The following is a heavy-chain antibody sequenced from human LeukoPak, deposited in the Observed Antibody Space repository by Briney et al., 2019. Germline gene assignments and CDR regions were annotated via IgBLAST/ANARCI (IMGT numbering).Heavy chain of an antibody. J-gene: IGHJ4*02. D-gene: IGHD3-3*01. CDR2: IYTSGST. CDR1: GGSISSYY. CDR3: ARELYDFWSGYPRGYFDY. V-gene: IGHV4-4*07. Sequence: SETLSLTCTVSGGSISSYYWSWIRQPAGKGLEWIGRIYTSGSTNYNPSLKSRVTMSVDTSKNQFSLKLSSVTAADTAVYYCARELYDFWSGYPRGYFDYWGQGTLVTVSS.